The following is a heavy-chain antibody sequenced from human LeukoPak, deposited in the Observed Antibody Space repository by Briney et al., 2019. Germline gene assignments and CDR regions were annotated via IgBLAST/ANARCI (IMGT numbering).Heavy chain of an antibody. D-gene: IGHD6-13*01. V-gene: IGHV3-66*01. Sequence: GGSLRLSCGASGFTVSSNYMSWVHQAPGKGLEWVSVIYSGGSTYYADSVKGRFTISRDNSKNTLYLQMNSLRAEDTAVYYCARDSSSWYGEYYGMDVWGQGTTVTVSS. CDR1: GFTVSSNY. CDR3: ARDSSSWYGEYYGMDV. CDR2: IYSGGST. J-gene: IGHJ6*02.